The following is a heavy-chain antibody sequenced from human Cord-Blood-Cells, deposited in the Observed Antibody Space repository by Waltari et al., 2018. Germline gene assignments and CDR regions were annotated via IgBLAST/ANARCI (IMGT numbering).Heavy chain of an antibody. CDR3: ARVDYSGYDPDY. V-gene: IGHV1-69*12. CDR1: GGTFRRHA. J-gene: IGHJ4*02. D-gene: IGHD5-12*01. Sequence: QVHLVQSGAAVKKPGSSVKVACQASGGTFRRHAIRRLRQAPGQGLEWRGGIIPIFGTANYAQKFQGRVTITADESTSTAYMELSSLRSEDTAVYYCARVDYSGYDPDYWGQGTLVTVSS. CDR2: IIPIFGTA.